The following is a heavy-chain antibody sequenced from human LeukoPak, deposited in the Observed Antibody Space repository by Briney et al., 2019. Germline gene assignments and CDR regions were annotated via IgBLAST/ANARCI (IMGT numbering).Heavy chain of an antibody. CDR3: AREMFERGGAFDI. CDR2: ISAYNGNT. D-gene: IGHD3-10*01. J-gene: IGHJ3*02. CDR1: GYTFTSYT. Sequence: GASVKVSCKASGYTFTSYTMHWVRQAPGQRLEWMGWISAYNGNTNYAQKLQGRVTMTTDTSTSTAYMELRSLRSDDTAVYYCAREMFERGGAFDIWGQGTMVTVSS. V-gene: IGHV1-18*01.